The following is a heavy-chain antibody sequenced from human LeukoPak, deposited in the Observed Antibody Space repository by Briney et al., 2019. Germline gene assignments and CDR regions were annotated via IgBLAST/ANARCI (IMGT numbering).Heavy chain of an antibody. CDR2: IFYSGST. D-gene: IGHD3-16*01. Sequence: SETLSLTCTVSGGSISSYYWSWIRQPPGKGLEWIGYIFYSGSTNYNPSLKSRVTISVDTSKNQFSLKLSSVTAADTAVYYCARASVLLSADYWGQGTLVTVSS. V-gene: IGHV4-59*01. CDR3: ARASVLLSADY. J-gene: IGHJ4*02. CDR1: GGSISSYY.